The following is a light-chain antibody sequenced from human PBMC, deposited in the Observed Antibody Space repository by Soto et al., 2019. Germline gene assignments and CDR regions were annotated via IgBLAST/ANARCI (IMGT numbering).Light chain of an antibody. CDR3: QQTTTFPLT. V-gene: IGKV1D-12*01. J-gene: IGKJ4*01. CDR2: TAS. Sequence: DLQMTQSPSSVSASVGDRVTITCRASQGVSTWLAWYQQKPGKAPNLLIYTASSLQSGVPSRFSGSGSGTDFTLAISSLQPEDFATYYCQQTTTFPLTFGGGTKVEI. CDR1: QGVSTW.